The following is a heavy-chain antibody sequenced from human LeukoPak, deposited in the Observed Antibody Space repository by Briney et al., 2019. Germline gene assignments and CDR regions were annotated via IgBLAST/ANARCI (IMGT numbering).Heavy chain of an antibody. CDR1: GFTLSSYS. CDR3: ARGRPYYFDY. J-gene: IGHJ4*02. CDR2: ITIASNTI. Sequence: LSGGSLRLSCAASGFTLSSYSMNWVRQAPGKGLEWVSYITIASNTIYYADSVRGRFTISRDNAKNSLYLQMNSLRDEDTAVYYCARGRPYYFDYWGQGTPVTVSP. V-gene: IGHV3-48*02.